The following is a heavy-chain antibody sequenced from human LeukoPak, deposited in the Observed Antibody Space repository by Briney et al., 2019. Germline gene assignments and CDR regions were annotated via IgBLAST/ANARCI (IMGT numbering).Heavy chain of an antibody. CDR2: ISGSGGST. D-gene: IGHD2-15*01. CDR3: AKVGDIVVVVAATFDY. CDR1: GGSISSGGYY. Sequence: LSLTCTVSGGSISSGGYYWSWVRQAPGKGLEWVSAISGSGGSTYYADSVKGRFTISRDNSKNTLYLQMNSLRAEDTAVYYCAKVGDIVVVVAATFDYWGQGTLVTVSS. V-gene: IGHV3-23*01. J-gene: IGHJ4*02.